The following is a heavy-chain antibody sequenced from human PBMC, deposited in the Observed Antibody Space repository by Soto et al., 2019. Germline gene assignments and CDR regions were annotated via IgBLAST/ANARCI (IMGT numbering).Heavy chain of an antibody. D-gene: IGHD2-15*01. CDR3: ARAGAATLSDY. Sequence: SETLSLTCTVSGGSISSYYCSWIRQPPGKGLEWIGYIYYSGSANYNPSLKSRVTISVDTSKNQFSLKLSSVTAADTAVYYCARAGAATLSDYWGQGTLVTVSS. J-gene: IGHJ4*02. V-gene: IGHV4-59*01. CDR2: IYYSGSA. CDR1: GGSISSYY.